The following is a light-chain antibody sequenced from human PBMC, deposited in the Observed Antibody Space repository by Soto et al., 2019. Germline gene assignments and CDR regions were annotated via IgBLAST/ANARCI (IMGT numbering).Light chain of an antibody. CDR3: NSYAGSNNCV. Sequence: QSALTQPPSASGSPGQSVTISCTGTSSDVGGYNYVSWYQQHPGKAPKLMIYGVSKRPSGVPDRFSGSKSGNTASLTVSGLQAEDEADYYCNSYAGSNNCVFGGGTKVTVL. V-gene: IGLV2-8*01. J-gene: IGLJ3*02. CDR1: SSDVGGYNY. CDR2: GVS.